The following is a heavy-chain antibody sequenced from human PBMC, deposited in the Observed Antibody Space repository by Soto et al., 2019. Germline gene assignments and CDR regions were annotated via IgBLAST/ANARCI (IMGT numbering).Heavy chain of an antibody. Sequence: SETLSLTCTVSGGSISSYYWSWIRQPAGKGLEWIGRIYVSGSINYNPSLKSRVTMSEDTSKNQFSLKLSSVTAADTAVYYCAREYKFGELYNWGQGILVTVSS. D-gene: IGHD3-10*01. CDR1: GGSISSYY. CDR2: IYVSGSI. CDR3: AREYKFGELYN. V-gene: IGHV4-4*07. J-gene: IGHJ4*02.